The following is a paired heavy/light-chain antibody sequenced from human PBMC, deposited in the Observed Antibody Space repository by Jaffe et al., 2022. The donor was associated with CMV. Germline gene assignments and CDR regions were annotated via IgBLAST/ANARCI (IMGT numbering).Light chain of an antibody. Sequence: QSALTQPASVSGSPGQSITISCTGASSDIGGYKYVSWYQQHPGKAPKLLIYDVSYRPSGVSTRFSGAKSGNTASLNISGLQAEDEADYYCSSYSSKSTPVLFGGGTKVTV. J-gene: IGLJ2*01. CDR1: SSDIGGYKY. CDR2: DVS. V-gene: IGLV2-14*03. CDR3: SSYSSKSTPVL.
Heavy chain of an antibody. CDR1: GFTFRAYG. Sequence: QVQLVESGGDVVQPGRSLRLSCAASGFTFRAYGMHWVRQAPGKGLEWVAVIWYDGLKKYYGDSVKGRFTISRDDSKNTLYLQMNSLRVEDTAIYYCARERGDSSLVPVDNWGQGTLVTVSS. J-gene: IGHJ4*02. V-gene: IGHV3-33*08. CDR2: IWYDGLKK. CDR3: ARERGDSSLVPVDN. D-gene: IGHD3-16*01.